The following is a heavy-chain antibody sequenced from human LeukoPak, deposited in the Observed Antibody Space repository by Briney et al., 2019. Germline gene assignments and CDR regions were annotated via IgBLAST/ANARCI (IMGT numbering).Heavy chain of an antibody. D-gene: IGHD6-13*01. CDR2: ISGSGGST. Sequence: PGGSLRLSCAASGFTFSSYAMSWVRQAPGKGLEWVSAISGSGGSTYYADSVKGRFTISRDNSKNTLYLQMNSLGAEDTAVYYCAKSGNSSPRLGVDYWGQGTLVTVSS. J-gene: IGHJ4*02. CDR1: GFTFSSYA. CDR3: AKSGNSSPRLGVDY. V-gene: IGHV3-23*01.